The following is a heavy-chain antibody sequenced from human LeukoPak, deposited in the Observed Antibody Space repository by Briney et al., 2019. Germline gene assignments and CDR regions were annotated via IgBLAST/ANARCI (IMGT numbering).Heavy chain of an antibody. Sequence: GGSLRLFCAASGFTFSSYEKNWVRQAPGKGLEWVSYISSCGCTIFCAVSVKGRFHISRDNAKNSLYLQMNTLRAEDTAVYYCARDAGSSGWYGGLWYWGQGTLVTVSS. CDR2: ISSCGCTI. V-gene: IGHV3-48*03. CDR3: ARDAGSSGWYGGLWY. CDR1: GFTFSSYE. D-gene: IGHD6-19*01. J-gene: IGHJ4*02.